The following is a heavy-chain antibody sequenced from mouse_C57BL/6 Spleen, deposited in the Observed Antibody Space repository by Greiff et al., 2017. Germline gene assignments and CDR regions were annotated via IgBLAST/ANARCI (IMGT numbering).Heavy chain of an antibody. CDR1: GYNFTSYW. D-gene: IGHD2-3*01. CDR3: ARRDGYCDAMDY. CDR2: INPSSGYT. Sequence: QVHVKQSGAELAKPGASVKLSCKASGYNFTSYWMHWVKQRPGQGLEWIGYINPSSGYTKYTQKFKDKATLTADKSSSTAYMQLSSLTYEDTAVYYWARRDGYCDAMDYWGQGTTVTVSS. J-gene: IGHJ4*01. V-gene: IGHV1-7*01.